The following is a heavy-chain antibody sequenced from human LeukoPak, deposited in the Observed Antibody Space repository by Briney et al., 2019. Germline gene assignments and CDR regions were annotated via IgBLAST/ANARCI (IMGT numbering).Heavy chain of an antibody. CDR3: AREWALRGAYYMDV. Sequence: GGSLRLSCAASGFSFSIYWMHWVRQDARKGLVWVSRISSDGSNTIYADSVKGRFTISRDNVNNTLYLQMNSLRGDDTDIYYCAREWALRGAYYMDVWGKGTTVIVSS. D-gene: IGHD1-26*01. V-gene: IGHV3-74*01. CDR2: ISSDGSNT. CDR1: GFSFSIYW. J-gene: IGHJ6*03.